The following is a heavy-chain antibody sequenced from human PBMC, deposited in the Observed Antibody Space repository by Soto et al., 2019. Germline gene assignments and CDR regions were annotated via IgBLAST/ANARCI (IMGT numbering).Heavy chain of an antibody. D-gene: IGHD2-8*02. V-gene: IGHV3-23*01. Sequence: EVELLESGGGLVQPGGSLRLSCTASGLTFSTYAMTWVRQAPGKGLEWVSTVSGSGAKTYYADSVRGRFTISRDNSKDTLYLQMNSLTAEDTATYYFTRDWTGNTCPCMDVWGQGTTVTVSS. J-gene: IGHJ6*02. CDR2: VSGSGAKT. CDR3: TRDWTGNTCPCMDV. CDR1: GLTFSTYA.